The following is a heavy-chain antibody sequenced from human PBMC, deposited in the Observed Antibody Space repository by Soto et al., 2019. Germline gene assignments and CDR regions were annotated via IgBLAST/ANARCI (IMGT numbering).Heavy chain of an antibody. Sequence: EVQLVESGGGLIQPGGSLRLSCAASGFTVSSNYMSWVRQAPGKGLEWVSVIYSGGSTYYADSVKGRFTISRDNSKNTLYLQMNSLRAEDTAVYYCARDGGLAYCGGDCYHYYYGMDVWGQGTTVTVSS. CDR3: ARDGGLAYCGGDCYHYYYGMDV. CDR1: GFTVSSNY. D-gene: IGHD2-21*02. J-gene: IGHJ6*02. CDR2: IYSGGST. V-gene: IGHV3-53*01.